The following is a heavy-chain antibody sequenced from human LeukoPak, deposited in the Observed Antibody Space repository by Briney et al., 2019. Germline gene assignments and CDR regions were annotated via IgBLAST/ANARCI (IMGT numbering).Heavy chain of an antibody. CDR3: ARRSEFGVLYYMDV. J-gene: IGHJ6*03. V-gene: IGHV3-48*01. CDR1: GFTFSTYS. CDR2: ISGSSGTI. D-gene: IGHD3-16*01. Sequence: GGSLRLSCAASGFTFSTYSMNWVRQAPGKGLEWVSYISGSSGTIYYADSVKGRFTISRDNAKNSLYLQMNSLRAEDTAVYYCARRSEFGVLYYMDVWGKGTTATVSS.